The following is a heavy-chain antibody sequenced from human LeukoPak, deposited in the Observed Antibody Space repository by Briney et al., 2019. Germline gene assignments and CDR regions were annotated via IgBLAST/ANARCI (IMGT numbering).Heavy chain of an antibody. CDR1: GFTFSSYS. V-gene: IGHV3-21*01. J-gene: IGHJ4*02. D-gene: IGHD1-26*01. CDR3: ARDLRSYGDY. CDR2: ISGSGGST. Sequence: GGSLRLSCAASGFTFSSYSMNWVRQAPGKGLEWVSAISGSGGSTYYADSVKGRFTISRDNAKNSLYLQMNSLRAEDTAVYYCARDLRSYGDYWGQGTLVTVSS.